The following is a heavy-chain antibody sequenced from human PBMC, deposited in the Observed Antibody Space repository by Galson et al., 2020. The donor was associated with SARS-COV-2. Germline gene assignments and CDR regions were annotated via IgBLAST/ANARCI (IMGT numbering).Heavy chain of an antibody. CDR3: AHRRSDSEECGDDGELYFSAFDV. Sequence: SGPTLVKPTQTLTLTCTFSGFSLTTSGVGVGWIRQPPGKALEWLAIIYWDDDERYSPSLKSRLTITKDTSKNQVVLTMTNMDPVDTATYYCAHRRSDSEECGDDGELYFSAFDVWGQGTMVTVSS. J-gene: IGHJ3*01. CDR1: GFSLTTSGVG. CDR2: IYWDDDE. V-gene: IGHV2-5*02. D-gene: IGHD2-21*01.